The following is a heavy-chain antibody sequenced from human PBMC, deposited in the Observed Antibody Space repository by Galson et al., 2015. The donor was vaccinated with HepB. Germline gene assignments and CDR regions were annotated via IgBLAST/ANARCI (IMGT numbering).Heavy chain of an antibody. V-gene: IGHV3-23*01. J-gene: IGHJ4*02. CDR2: ISVRAGST. Sequence: SLRLSCAASGFTFSHYAMTWVRQAPGKGLEWVSHISVRAGSTYYADSVRGRFTISLDKSKDTLYLQMNSLRAEDTAVYYCSTSGFNDGFDYWGQGTLVTVSS. CDR1: GFTFSHYA. D-gene: IGHD1-1*01. CDR3: STSGFNDGFDY.